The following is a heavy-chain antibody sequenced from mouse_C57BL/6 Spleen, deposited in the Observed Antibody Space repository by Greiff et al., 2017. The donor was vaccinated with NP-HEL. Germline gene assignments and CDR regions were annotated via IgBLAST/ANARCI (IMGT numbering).Heavy chain of an antibody. CDR2: ISSGGSYT. J-gene: IGHJ3*01. V-gene: IGHV5-6*01. D-gene: IGHD1-1*01. CDR1: GFTFSSYG. CDR3: ARQGSYYGSFAY. Sequence: EVQGVESGGDLVKPGGSLKLSCAASGFTFSSYGMSWVRQTPDKRLEWVANISSGGSYTYYPDSVKGRFTISRENAKNTLYLQMSSLKSEDTAMYYCARQGSYYGSFAYWGQGTLVTVSA.